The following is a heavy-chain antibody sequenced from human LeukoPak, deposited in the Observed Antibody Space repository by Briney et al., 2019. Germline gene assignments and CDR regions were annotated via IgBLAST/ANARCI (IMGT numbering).Heavy chain of an antibody. CDR2: INPNSGGT. CDR1: GYTFTGYY. V-gene: IGHV1-2*02. Sequence: GASVKVSCRASGYTFTGYYMHWVRQAPGQGLEWMGWINPNSGGTNYAQKFQGRVTMTRDTSISTAYMELSRLRSDYTAVYYCARDRDYYDSSGYTSDAFDIWGQGTMVTVSS. CDR3: ARDRDYYDSSGYTSDAFDI. J-gene: IGHJ3*02. D-gene: IGHD3-22*01.